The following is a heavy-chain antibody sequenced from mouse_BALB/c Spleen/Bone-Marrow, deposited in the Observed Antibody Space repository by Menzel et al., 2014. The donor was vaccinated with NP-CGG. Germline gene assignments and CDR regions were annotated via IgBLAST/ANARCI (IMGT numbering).Heavy chain of an antibody. V-gene: IGHV2-6-1*01. J-gene: IGHJ3*01. Sequence: QGQLKESGPGLVAPSQSLSITCTISGLSLISYGVHWVRQPPGKGLEWLVVIWSDGSTTYNSALKSRLSISKDNSKSQVFLKMNSLQTDDTAMYYCARHDNDGYYLAYWGQGTLVTVSA. CDR2: IWSDGST. CDR3: ARHDNDGYYLAY. CDR1: GLSLISYG. D-gene: IGHD2-3*01.